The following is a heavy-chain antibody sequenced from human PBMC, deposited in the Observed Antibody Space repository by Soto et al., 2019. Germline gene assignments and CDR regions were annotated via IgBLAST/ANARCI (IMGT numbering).Heavy chain of an antibody. CDR1: GDSISSPY. J-gene: IGHJ4*02. CDR2: IFYGGTV. CDR3: VRGGGSPLDY. D-gene: IGHD3-16*01. V-gene: IGHV4-59*11. Sequence: KASETLSLTCAVSGDSISSPYWSWIRQSPRRGLEWIGYIFYGGTVTYNPSLGSRATISVDTSKNHFSLKLGLMTAADTAVYYCVRGGGSPLDYWGQGTLVTVSS.